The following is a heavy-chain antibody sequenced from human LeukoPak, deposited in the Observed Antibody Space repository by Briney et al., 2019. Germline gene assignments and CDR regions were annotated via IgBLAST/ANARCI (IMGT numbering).Heavy chain of an antibody. J-gene: IGHJ4*02. V-gene: IGHV1-18*01. CDR2: ISAYNGNT. Sequence: ASVKVSYKASGYTFTSYGISWVRQALGQGLEGMGWISAYNGNTNYAQKLQGRVTMTTDTSTSTAYMELRSLRSDDTAVYYCARYVDCTNGVCPYYFDYWGQGTLVTVSS. CDR3: ARYVDCTNGVCPYYFDY. D-gene: IGHD2-8*01. CDR1: GYTFTSYG.